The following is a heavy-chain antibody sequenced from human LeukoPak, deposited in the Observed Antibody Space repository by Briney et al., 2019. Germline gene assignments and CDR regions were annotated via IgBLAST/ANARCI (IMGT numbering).Heavy chain of an antibody. V-gene: IGHV3-23*01. D-gene: IGHD6-6*01. Sequence: GGSLRLSCAASGFTFSSYGMHWVRQVPGKGLEWVSVISGSGDNTYYADSVKGRFTISRDNSKNMLYLQMNSLRAEDTAVYYCAKWKYSNSGIDDYWGQGTLVTVSS. CDR1: GFTFSSYG. CDR2: ISGSGDNT. CDR3: AKWKYSNSGIDDY. J-gene: IGHJ4*02.